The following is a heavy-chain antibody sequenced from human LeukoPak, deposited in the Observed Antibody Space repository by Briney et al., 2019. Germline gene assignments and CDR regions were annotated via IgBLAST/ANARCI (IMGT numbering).Heavy chain of an antibody. CDR3: ATADYGDYFAFDI. CDR2: INHGGST. CDR1: GGSFSGYY. D-gene: IGHD4-17*01. V-gene: IGHV4-34*01. J-gene: IGHJ3*02. Sequence: SETLSLTCAVYGGSFSGYYWGWIRQPPGKGLEWIGEINHGGSTNYNPSLKSRVTISVDTSKNQFSLKLSSVTAADTAAYYCATADYGDYFAFDIWGQGTMVTVSS.